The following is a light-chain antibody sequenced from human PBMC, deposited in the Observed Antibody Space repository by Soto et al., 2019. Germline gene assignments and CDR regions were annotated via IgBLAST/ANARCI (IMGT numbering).Light chain of an antibody. CDR3: QQSHNFEPPT. J-gene: IGKJ4*01. Sequence: DVQMTQSPSTLSASVGDRVTVTCRASQSVSRWVAWYQQKVGKAPKLLIFDASSLESGVPSRFSGSESGTEFTLTISSLHPDDAATYYCQQSHNFEPPTFGERTQVEIK. V-gene: IGKV1-5*01. CDR1: QSVSRW. CDR2: DAS.